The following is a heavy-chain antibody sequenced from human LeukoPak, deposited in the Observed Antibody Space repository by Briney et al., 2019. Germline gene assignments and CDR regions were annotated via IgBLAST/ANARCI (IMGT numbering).Heavy chain of an antibody. V-gene: IGHV5-51*01. CDR2: IYPGDSDT. D-gene: IGHD3-10*01. Sequence: GESLKISCKGSGYSFTSYWIGWVRQMPGKGLEWMGIIYPGDSDTRYSPSFQGQVTISADKSISTAYLQWSSLKASDTAMYYCAREAVVRGVSWGFDYWGQGTLVTVSS. J-gene: IGHJ4*02. CDR3: AREAVVRGVSWGFDY. CDR1: GYSFTSYW.